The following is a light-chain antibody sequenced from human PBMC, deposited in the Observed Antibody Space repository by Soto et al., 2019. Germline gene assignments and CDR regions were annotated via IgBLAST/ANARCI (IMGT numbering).Light chain of an antibody. Sequence: EIVMTQSPATLSVSPGERAILSCSASQSIRTNVAWYQQRPGQAPRLLIYGASTRATDIPARFSGSGSGTEFNLTISSLQSEDFAIYYCQQYNHWTSITFGQGTRLEF. CDR1: QSIRTN. CDR2: GAS. J-gene: IGKJ5*01. CDR3: QQYNHWTSIT. V-gene: IGKV3-15*01.